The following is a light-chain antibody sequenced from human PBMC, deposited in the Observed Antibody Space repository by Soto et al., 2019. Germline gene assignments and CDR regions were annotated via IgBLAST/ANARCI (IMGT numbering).Light chain of an antibody. J-gene: IGLJ1*01. CDR3: SLYTSSGPPYV. V-gene: IGLV2-14*01. CDR1: SSDVGAYDY. Sequence: QSALTQPASVSGSPGQSITISCTGTSSDVGAYDYVSWYQQHPDKAPKLIIYVVSNRPSGVSNRFSGSKSGNTASQTISGLQAEDEADYYCSLYTSSGPPYVFGNGTKLTVL. CDR2: VVS.